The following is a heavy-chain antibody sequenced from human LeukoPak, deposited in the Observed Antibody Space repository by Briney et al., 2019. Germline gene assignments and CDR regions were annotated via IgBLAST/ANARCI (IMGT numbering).Heavy chain of an antibody. CDR3: AKGGYYPYYFDY. J-gene: IGHJ4*02. Sequence: GGSLRLSCAASGFTFANYAMTWVRQAPGKGLQWVSSINDGGGIVYYADSVKGRFTISRDNSKNTLYLQMNSLRAEDTAVYYCAKGGYYPYYFDYWGQGTLVTVSS. CDR2: INDGGGIV. D-gene: IGHD3-22*01. V-gene: IGHV3-23*01. CDR1: GFTFANYA.